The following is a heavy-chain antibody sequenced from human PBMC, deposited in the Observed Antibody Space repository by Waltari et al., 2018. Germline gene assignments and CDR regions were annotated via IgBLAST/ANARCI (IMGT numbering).Heavy chain of an antibody. CDR1: GGTFSSYA. Sequence: QVQLVQSGAEVKKPGSSVKVSCKASGGTFSSYAISWVRQAPGQGLEWMGGIIPSLGIANYAQKFQGRVTITADESTSTAYMELSSLRSEDTAVYYCARVGDAYSSGWFDYWGQGTLVTVSS. CDR2: IIPSLGIA. D-gene: IGHD6-19*01. V-gene: IGHV1-69*04. CDR3: ARVGDAYSSGWFDY. J-gene: IGHJ5*01.